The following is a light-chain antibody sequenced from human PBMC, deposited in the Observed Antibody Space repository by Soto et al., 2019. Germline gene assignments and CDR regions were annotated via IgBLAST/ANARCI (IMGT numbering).Light chain of an antibody. Sequence: EIVMTQSPATLSVSPGERATLSCRASHSISSNLAWYQQKPGQAPRLLIYDPSTRATGVPARFSGSGSGTEFTILIISMQSSEFVAYYCQQYTYWPPWRFGQGTKVEIK. CDR3: QQYTYWPPWR. CDR1: HSISSN. V-gene: IGKV3-15*01. CDR2: DPS. J-gene: IGKJ1*01.